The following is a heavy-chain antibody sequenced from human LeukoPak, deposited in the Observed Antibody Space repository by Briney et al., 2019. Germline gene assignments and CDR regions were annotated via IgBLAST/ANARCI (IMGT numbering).Heavy chain of an antibody. J-gene: IGHJ6*02. CDR3: ARRPYSDTSGRLSDV. V-gene: IGHV3-15*07. CDR1: GFTFSNAW. Sequence: PGGSLRLSCAASGFTFSNAWMTWLRQAPGKGLEWVGRVKSKTDGGTTDYAAPVKGRFTNSRDNAKNSLYLQMNSLRDEDTAVYFCARRPYSDTSGRLSDVWGQGNTVTVSS. D-gene: IGHD3-22*01. CDR2: VKSKTDGGTT.